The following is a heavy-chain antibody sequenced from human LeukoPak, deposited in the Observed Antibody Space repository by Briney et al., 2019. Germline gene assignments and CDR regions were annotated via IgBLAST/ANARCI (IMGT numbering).Heavy chain of an antibody. CDR2: ISGGGGST. CDR1: GFTFSSSA. Sequence: GGSLRLSCAASGFTFSSSAKSWVRQAPGKGLEWVSAISGGGGSTYYADSVKGRFTISRDNSKNTLYLQMNSLRAEDTAVYYCAKPLYYDILTGPLDYWGQGTLVTVSS. J-gene: IGHJ4*02. V-gene: IGHV3-23*01. CDR3: AKPLYYDILTGPLDY. D-gene: IGHD3-9*01.